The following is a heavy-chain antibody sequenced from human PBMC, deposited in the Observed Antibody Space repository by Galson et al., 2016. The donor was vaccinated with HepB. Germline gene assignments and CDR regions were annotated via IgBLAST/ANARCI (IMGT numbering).Heavy chain of an antibody. CDR2: IYYSGSP. CDR1: GVSISNDIFY. D-gene: IGHD3-22*01. J-gene: IGHJ2*01. CDR3: ARVVGITMIIATGYIDL. V-gene: IGHV4-39*07. Sequence: SETLSLTCSVSGVSISNDIFYWGWIRQPPGKGLEWIGNIYYSGSPYYNPSLKSRVTISVDTSKNQFSLKLTSVTAADAAVYYWARVVGITMIIATGYIDLWGRGTLVTVSS.